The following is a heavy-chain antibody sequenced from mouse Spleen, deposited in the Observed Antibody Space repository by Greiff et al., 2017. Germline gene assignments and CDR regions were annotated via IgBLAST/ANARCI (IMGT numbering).Heavy chain of an antibody. V-gene: IGHV5-16*01. CDR3: ARDRGGYPDWYFDV. Sequence: EVKLVESEGGLVQPGSSMKLSCTASGFTFSDYYMAWVRQVPEKGLEWVANINYDGSSTYYLDSLKSRFIISRDNAKNILYLQMSSLKSEDTATYYCARDRGGYPDWYFDVWGAGTTVTVSS. D-gene: IGHD2-2*01. CDR2: INYDGSST. CDR1: GFTFSDYY. J-gene: IGHJ1*01.